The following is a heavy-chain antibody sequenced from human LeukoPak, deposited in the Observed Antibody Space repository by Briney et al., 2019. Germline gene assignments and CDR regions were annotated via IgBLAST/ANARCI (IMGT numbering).Heavy chain of an antibody. Sequence: GGSLRLSCAASGFTFSSYSMNWVRQAPGKGLEWVSYISSRSSTIYYADSVKGRFAISRDNAKNSLYLQMNSLRAEDTAVYYCAGTVPAAPDAYYYYYMDVWGKGTTVTVSS. CDR3: AGTVPAAPDAYYYYYMDV. CDR2: ISSRSSTI. CDR1: GFTFSSYS. V-gene: IGHV3-48*04. J-gene: IGHJ6*03. D-gene: IGHD2-2*01.